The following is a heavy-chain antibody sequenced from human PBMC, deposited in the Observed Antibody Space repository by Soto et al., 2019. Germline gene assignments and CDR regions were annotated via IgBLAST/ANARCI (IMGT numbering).Heavy chain of an antibody. D-gene: IGHD3-10*01. J-gene: IGHJ4*02. Sequence: PSETLSLTFSVSDGSFSSSYYWGWLRQAPGKGLEWLGNIYYGGHTYYNPSLKSRFAMSVDTSKNQFSLTLTSVTAADTAVYYCSRYFVRGRLFDSWGKGIRVTVSS. CDR3: SRYFVRGRLFDS. V-gene: IGHV4-39*01. CDR2: IYYGGHT. CDR1: DGSFSSSYY.